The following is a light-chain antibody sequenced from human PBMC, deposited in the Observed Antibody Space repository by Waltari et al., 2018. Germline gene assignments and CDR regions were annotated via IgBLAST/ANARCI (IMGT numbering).Light chain of an antibody. CDR1: SGHSSNV. V-gene: IGLV4-69*01. Sequence: QLVLTQSPSASASLGASVKLTCTLSSGHSSNVIAWLQQRPEKGPRYLMKVNSDGSHSKGDEIPDRFSGSSSGAERYLTISNLQSEDEADYFYQTGGHGTWVFGGGTTLTVL. CDR3: QTGGHGTWV. CDR2: VNSDGSH. J-gene: IGLJ3*02.